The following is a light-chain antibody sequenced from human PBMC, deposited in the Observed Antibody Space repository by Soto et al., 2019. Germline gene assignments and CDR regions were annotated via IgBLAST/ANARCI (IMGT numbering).Light chain of an antibody. Sequence: QSALTQPASVSGSPGQSITISCTGTSGDVGAYNYVSWYQQHPGKAPKLMIYEVSNRPSGVSNRFSGSKSVNTASLTISGLQAEDEADYYRTSYTRSSTYVFGTGTKLTVL. CDR1: SGDVGAYNY. CDR3: TSYTRSSTYV. V-gene: IGLV2-14*01. CDR2: EVS. J-gene: IGLJ1*01.